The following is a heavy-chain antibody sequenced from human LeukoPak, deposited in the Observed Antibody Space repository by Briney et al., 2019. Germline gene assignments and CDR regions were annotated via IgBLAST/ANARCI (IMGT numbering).Heavy chain of an antibody. CDR2: IKQDGSEK. V-gene: IGHV3-7*01. Sequence: GGSLRLSCAASGFTFSSYWMSWVRQAPGKGLEWVANIKQDGSEKYYVDSVKGRFTISRDNAKNSLYLQMNSLRAEDTAVYYCVLYYDFWSAHYSGWFDPWGQGTLVTVSS. D-gene: IGHD3-3*01. CDR1: GFTFSSYW. J-gene: IGHJ5*02. CDR3: VLYYDFWSAHYSGWFDP.